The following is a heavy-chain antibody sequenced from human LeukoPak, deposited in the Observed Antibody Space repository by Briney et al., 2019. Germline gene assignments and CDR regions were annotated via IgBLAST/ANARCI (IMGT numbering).Heavy chain of an antibody. V-gene: IGHV4-59*01. CDR2: IYHNGRT. D-gene: IGHD1-26*01. CDR3: ARRRAQSSGPSFYYFYMDV. CDR1: GGSISGYY. Sequence: SETLSLTCSVSGGSISGYYWSWIRQLPGERLEWIGYIYHNGRTTYNPSLESRVTISLDTSKNQLSLNLRFVTAADTALYFCARRRAQSSGPSFYYFYMDVWDKGTTVTVSS. J-gene: IGHJ6*03.